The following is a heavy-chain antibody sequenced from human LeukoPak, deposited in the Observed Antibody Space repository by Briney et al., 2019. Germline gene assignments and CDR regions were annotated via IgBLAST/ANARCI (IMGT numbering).Heavy chain of an antibody. CDR2: INSDGSST. D-gene: IGHD5-12*01. Sequence: PGGSFRLSCAAPGFTFSSYWMHLVRQAPGEGLVWVSRINSDGSSTSYADSVKGRVTISRDNAKNTLYLQMNSLRAEDTAVYYCARGFSGYDYWGQGTLVTVSS. CDR1: GFTFSSYW. CDR3: ARGFSGYDY. J-gene: IGHJ4*02. V-gene: IGHV3-74*01.